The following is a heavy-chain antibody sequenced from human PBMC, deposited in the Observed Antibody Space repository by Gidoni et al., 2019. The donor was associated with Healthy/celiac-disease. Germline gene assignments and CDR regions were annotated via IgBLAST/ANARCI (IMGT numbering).Heavy chain of an antibody. CDR2: IIPIFGTA. Sequence: QVQLVQSEAEVKKPGSAVKVSCKASGGPFSSYAISWVRQAPGQVLDWMGGIIPIFGTANYAKKFQGRVTITADESTSTAYMELSSLRSEDTAVYYCTRDRGVVGTNSGAFDIWGQGTMVTVSS. D-gene: IGHD2-8*01. CDR1: GGPFSSYA. CDR3: TRDRGVVGTNSGAFDI. J-gene: IGHJ3*02. V-gene: IGHV1-69*01.